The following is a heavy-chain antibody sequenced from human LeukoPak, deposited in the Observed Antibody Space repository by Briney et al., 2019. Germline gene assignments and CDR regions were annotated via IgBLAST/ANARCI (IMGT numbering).Heavy chain of an antibody. Sequence: SGTLSLTCSVSGDSISSGGYYWSWIRQHPGKGLEWIGYISYSGTTSYNASLKSRLTILLDTSKNQFSLNLNSVTAADTAVYYCASHRTGKYYWYFDLWGRGTLVTVSS. CDR3: ASHRTGKYYWYFDL. V-gene: IGHV4-31*03. D-gene: IGHD1-1*01. CDR1: GDSISSGGYY. CDR2: ISYSGTT. J-gene: IGHJ2*01.